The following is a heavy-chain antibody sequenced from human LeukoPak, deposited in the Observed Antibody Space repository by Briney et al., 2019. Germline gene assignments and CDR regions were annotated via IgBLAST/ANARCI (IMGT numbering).Heavy chain of an antibody. J-gene: IGHJ6*02. CDR2: ISSSGATT. Sequence: GGSLRLSCAASGFTFSSCAMSWVRQAPGKGLEGVSGISSSGATTNYAGSVKGRFTISRDNSKNMLYLQMNRLRAEDTAVYYCARDRGRITMIRGYYGLDVWGQGTTVTVSS. CDR3: ARDRGRITMIRGYYGLDV. CDR1: GFTFSSCA. V-gene: IGHV3-23*01. D-gene: IGHD3-10*01.